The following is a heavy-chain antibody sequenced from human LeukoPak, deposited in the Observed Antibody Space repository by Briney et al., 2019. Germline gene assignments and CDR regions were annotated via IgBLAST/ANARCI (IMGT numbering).Heavy chain of an antibody. Sequence: ASVKVSCKASGYTFTGYYMHWVRQAPGQGLEWMGWINPNSGGTNYAQKFQGRVTMTRDTSISTAYMELSRLRSDDTAVYYCARKYSSSSSFDYWGQGTLVTVSS. J-gene: IGHJ4*02. V-gene: IGHV1-2*02. CDR2: INPNSGGT. CDR1: GYTFTGYY. D-gene: IGHD6-6*01. CDR3: ARKYSSSSSFDY.